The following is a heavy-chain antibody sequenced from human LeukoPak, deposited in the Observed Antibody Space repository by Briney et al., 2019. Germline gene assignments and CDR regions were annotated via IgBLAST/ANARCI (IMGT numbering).Heavy chain of an antibody. D-gene: IGHD2-15*01. CDR2: MNPNSGNT. J-gene: IGHJ5*02. CDR1: GYTFTSYD. Sequence: ASVKVSCKASGYTFTSYDINWVRQATGQGLEWMGWMNPNSGNTGYAQKFQGRVTMTRNTSISTAYMELSSLRSEDTAVYDCARGLYCSGGSCYYLDWFDPWGQGTLVTVSS. V-gene: IGHV1-8*01. CDR3: ARGLYCSGGSCYYLDWFDP.